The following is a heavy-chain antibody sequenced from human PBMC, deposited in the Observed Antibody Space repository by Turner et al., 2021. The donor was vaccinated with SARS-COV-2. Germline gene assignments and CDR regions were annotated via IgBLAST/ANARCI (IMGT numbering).Heavy chain of an antibody. CDR1: GFSFGSYG. CDR3: ARDKGEGSSGWLIPSGSYYFDY. D-gene: IGHD6-19*01. CDR2: IWDDGSNK. J-gene: IGHJ4*02. Sequence: QVQLVESGGGVVQPGRSLRLSCSASGFSFGSYGMHWVRQSQGKGLEWVAFIWDDGSNKYYADSMKGRFTISRDNSKNTLYLQMNSLRAEDTAVYYCARDKGEGSSGWLIPSGSYYFDYWGQGTLVTVSS. V-gene: IGHV3-33*08.